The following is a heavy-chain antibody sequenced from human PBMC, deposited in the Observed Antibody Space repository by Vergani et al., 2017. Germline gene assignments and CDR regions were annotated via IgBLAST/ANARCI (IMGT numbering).Heavy chain of an antibody. Sequence: EVQLVQSGAEVKKPGESLKISCQISGYSFTNYWIGWVREMPGKGLEWVGSIRPADSDTRYSPSFQGQLTIPVDKSISTAYLHRSSLRASDSAMYYCARLYGRDSSGSKYFDYWGQGTLVTVSS. CDR3: ARLYGRDSSGSKYFDY. CDR1: GYSFTNYW. CDR2: IRPADSDT. J-gene: IGHJ4*02. D-gene: IGHD3-22*01. V-gene: IGHV5-51*01.